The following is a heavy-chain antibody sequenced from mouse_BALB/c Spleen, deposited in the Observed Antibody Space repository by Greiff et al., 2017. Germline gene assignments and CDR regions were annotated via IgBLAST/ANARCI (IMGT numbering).Heavy chain of an antibody. D-gene: IGHD1-1*01. CDR2: ISSGGGST. Sequence: EVQLVESGGGLVKPGGSLKLSCAASGFAFSSYDMSWVRQTPEKRLEWVAYISSGGGSTYYPDTVKGRFTISRDNAKNTLYLQMSSLKSEDTAMYYCARHEGTTNYWGQGTTLTVSS. J-gene: IGHJ2*01. CDR1: GFAFSSYD. CDR3: ARHEGTTNY. V-gene: IGHV5-12-1*01.